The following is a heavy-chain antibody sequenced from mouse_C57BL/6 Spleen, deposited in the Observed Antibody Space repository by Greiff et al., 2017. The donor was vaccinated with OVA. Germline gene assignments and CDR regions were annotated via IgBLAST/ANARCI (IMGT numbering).Heavy chain of an antibody. Sequence: EVHLVESEGGLVQPGSSMKLSCTASGFTFSDYYMAWVRQVPEKGLEWVANINYDGSSTYYLDSLKSRFIISRDNAKNILYLQMSSLKSEDTATYYCARYSNYERDYFDYWGQGTTLTVSS. V-gene: IGHV5-16*01. CDR3: ARYSNYERDYFDY. CDR1: GFTFSDYY. CDR2: INYDGSST. J-gene: IGHJ2*01. D-gene: IGHD2-5*01.